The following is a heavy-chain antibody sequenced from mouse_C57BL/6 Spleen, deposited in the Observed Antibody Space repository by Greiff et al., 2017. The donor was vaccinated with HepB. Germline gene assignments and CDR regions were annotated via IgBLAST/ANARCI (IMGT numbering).Heavy chain of an antibody. CDR1: GYTFTSYG. V-gene: IGHV1-81*01. Sequence: QVQLQQSGAELARPGASVKLSCKASGYTFTSYGISWVKQRTGQGLEWIGEIYPRSGNTYYNEKFKGKATLTADKSSSTAYMELRSLTSEDSAVYFCAREGITTVVRYFDYWGQGTTLTVSS. D-gene: IGHD1-1*01. CDR3: AREGITTVVRYFDY. J-gene: IGHJ2*01. CDR2: IYPRSGNT.